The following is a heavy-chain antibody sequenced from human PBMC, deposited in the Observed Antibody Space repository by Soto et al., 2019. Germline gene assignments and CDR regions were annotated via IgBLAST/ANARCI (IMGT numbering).Heavy chain of an antibody. D-gene: IGHD2-15*01. CDR1: GGSIYRSGYY. J-gene: IGHJ4*02. CDR2: IDYNGVT. V-gene: IGHV4-39*01. CDR3: GKVLVGATGHTDSDS. Sequence: PSETLSLTCTVSGGSIYRSGYYSGWIRQPPGRGLEWIGNIDYNGVTYSNPSLKSRVTISRDTSKNQLSLKLTSVTAADTALYYCGKVLVGATGHTDSDSWGPGTLVTVSS.